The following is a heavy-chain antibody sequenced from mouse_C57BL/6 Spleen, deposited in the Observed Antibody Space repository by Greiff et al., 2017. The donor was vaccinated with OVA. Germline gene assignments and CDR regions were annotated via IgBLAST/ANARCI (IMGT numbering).Heavy chain of an antibody. CDR2: IDPNSGGT. D-gene: IGHD1-1*01. CDR1: GYTFTSYW. V-gene: IGHV1-72*01. Sequence: VQLQQPEAELVKPGASVKLSCKASGYTFTSYWMHWVKQRPGRGLEWIGRIDPNSGGTKYNEKFKSKATLTVDKPSSTAYMQLSSLTSEDSAVYYCARAPITTVVEDYFDYWGQGTTLTVSS. CDR3: ARAPITTVVEDYFDY. J-gene: IGHJ2*01.